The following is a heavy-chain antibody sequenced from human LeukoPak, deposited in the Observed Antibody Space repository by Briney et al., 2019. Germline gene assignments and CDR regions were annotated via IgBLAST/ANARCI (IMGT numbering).Heavy chain of an antibody. CDR3: AKDQNDFWSGYLYYYYGMDV. J-gene: IGHJ6*02. CDR1: GFTFSSYW. Sequence: GGSLRLSCAASGFTFSSYWMNWVRQAPGKGLEWVAVISYDGSNKYYADSVKGRFTISRDNSKNTLYLQMNSLRAEDTAVYYCAKDQNDFWSGYLYYYYGMDVWGQGTTVTVSS. V-gene: IGHV3-30*18. D-gene: IGHD3-3*01. CDR2: ISYDGSNK.